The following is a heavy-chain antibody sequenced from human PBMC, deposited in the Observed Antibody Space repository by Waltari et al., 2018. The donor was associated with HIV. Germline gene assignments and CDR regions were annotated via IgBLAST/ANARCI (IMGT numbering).Heavy chain of an antibody. J-gene: IGHJ5*01. CDR1: GGSISSSSYY. Sequence: QLQLQESGPGLVKPLETLSLTCTVPGGSISSSSYYWGWIRQPPGKGMELSGSIYYSGSNYYNTSRKSRATISADTSKNQFALKLNSVTAADTSVYYCARDRGSSSWFDFWGQGTLVTVSS. CDR3: ARDRGSSSWFDF. CDR2: IYYSGSN. D-gene: IGHD6-13*01. V-gene: IGHV4-39*07.